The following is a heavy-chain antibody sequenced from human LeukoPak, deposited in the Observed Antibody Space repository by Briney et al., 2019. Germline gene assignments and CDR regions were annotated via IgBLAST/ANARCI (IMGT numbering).Heavy chain of an antibody. D-gene: IGHD3-10*01. J-gene: IGHJ4*02. CDR1: GYTLTELS. V-gene: IGHV1-24*01. Sequence: ASVTVSCTVSGYTLTELSMYWVRQAPGKGLEWMGGFDPEDGETIYAQKFQGRVTMTEDTSTDTAYMELSSLRSEDTAVYYCATYYYGSGSYPKYYFDYWGQGTLVTVSS. CDR2: FDPEDGET. CDR3: ATYYYGSGSYPKYYFDY.